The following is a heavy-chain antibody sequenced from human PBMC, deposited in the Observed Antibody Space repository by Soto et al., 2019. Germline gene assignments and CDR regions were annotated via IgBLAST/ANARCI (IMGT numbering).Heavy chain of an antibody. CDR1: GYTFTSYG. CDR2: ISAYNGNT. J-gene: IGHJ4*02. CDR3: ARGPYCSGGSCYSWHFDY. Sequence: QVQLVQSGAEVKKPGASVKVSCKASGYTFTSYGISWVRQAPGQGLEWMGWISAYNGNTNYAQKLQGRVTMTTDTSTSTDYMEMRSLRSDDTAVYYCARGPYCSGGSCYSWHFDYWGQGTLVTVSS. V-gene: IGHV1-18*01. D-gene: IGHD2-15*01.